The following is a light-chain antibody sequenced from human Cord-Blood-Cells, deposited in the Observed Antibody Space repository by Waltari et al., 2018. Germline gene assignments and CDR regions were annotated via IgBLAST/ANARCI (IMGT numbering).Light chain of an antibody. CDR1: SNDVGGYNY. Sequence: QSALTQPRSVSGSPGQSVNISCTGTSNDVGGYNYVSWYQQHPGKAPKLMIYDVSKRPSGVPDRFSGSKSGNTASLTISGLQAEDEADYYCCSYAGSYTWVFGGGTKLTVL. V-gene: IGLV2-11*01. CDR2: DVS. CDR3: CSYAGSYTWV. J-gene: IGLJ3*02.